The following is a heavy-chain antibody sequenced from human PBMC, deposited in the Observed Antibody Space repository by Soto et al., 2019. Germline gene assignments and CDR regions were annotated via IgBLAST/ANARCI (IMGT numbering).Heavy chain of an antibody. CDR3: AITYCRDNSCPRDFDF. CDR2: FIPILDMA. CDR1: GGTFNTYT. V-gene: IGHV1-69*02. J-gene: IGHJ4*02. Sequence: QVQVVQSGAEVKKPESSVKVSRKPSGGTFNTYTVNWVRLAPGHGLEWMGRFIPILDMANYAQKFQARLTITADRSSFTAYMELNSLTSDDTAVYYCAITYCRDNSCPRDFDFWGPGTRVTVSS. D-gene: IGHD2-21*01.